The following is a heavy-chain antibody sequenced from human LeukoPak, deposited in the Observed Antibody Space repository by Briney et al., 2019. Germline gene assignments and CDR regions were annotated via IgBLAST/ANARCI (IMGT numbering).Heavy chain of an antibody. V-gene: IGHV4-59*01. J-gene: IGHJ4*02. CDR3: ARESHYFDY. CDR1: GGSLSSYF. CDR2: IYSTGGT. Sequence: SETLSLTCTVSGGSLSSYFWSWIRQPPGKGLEWIGNIYSTGGTSYNPSLKSRVTISVDTSKKQFSLKLSSVTAADTAVYYCARESHYFDYWGQGTLVTVSS.